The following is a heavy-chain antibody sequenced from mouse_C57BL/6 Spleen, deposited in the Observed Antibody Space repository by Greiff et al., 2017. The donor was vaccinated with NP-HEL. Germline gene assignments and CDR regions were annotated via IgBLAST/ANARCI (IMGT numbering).Heavy chain of an antibody. D-gene: IGHD3-1*01. V-gene: IGHV1-80*01. J-gene: IGHJ4*01. CDR1: GYAFSSYW. Sequence: QVQLQQSGAELVKPGASVKISCKASGYAFSSYWMNWVKQRPGKGLEWIGQIYPGDGDTNYNGKFKGKATLTADKSSSTAYMQLNSLTSEDYAVYCCERSGSTGYAMDYWGQGTSVTVSS. CDR2: IYPGDGDT. CDR3: ERSGSTGYAMDY.